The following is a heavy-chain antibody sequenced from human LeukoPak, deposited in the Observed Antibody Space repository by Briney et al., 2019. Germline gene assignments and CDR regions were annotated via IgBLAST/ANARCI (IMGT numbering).Heavy chain of an antibody. J-gene: IGHJ4*02. V-gene: IGHV3-30*02. Sequence: PGGSLTLSCAASGFTFSSYGMHWVRQAPGKGLEWVAFIRYDGNNKDYADSVKGRFTISRDNSKNTLFLQVNSLRAEATAVYYCAKALIQLWVSFIDYWGQGILVTVSS. CDR3: AKALIQLWVSFIDY. CDR2: IRYDGNNK. D-gene: IGHD5-18*01. CDR1: GFTFSSYG.